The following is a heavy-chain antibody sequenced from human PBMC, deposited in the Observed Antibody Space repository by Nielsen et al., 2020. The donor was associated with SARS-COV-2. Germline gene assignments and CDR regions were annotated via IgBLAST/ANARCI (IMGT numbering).Heavy chain of an antibody. CDR3: AKDCGGDCPFDY. D-gene: IGHD2-21*02. V-gene: IGHV3-23*01. J-gene: IGHJ4*02. CDR2: ISGSGGST. CDR1: GFTFSRYA. Sequence: GESLKISCAASGFTFSRYAMSWVRQAPGKGLEWVSAISGSGGSTYYADSVKGRFTISRDNSKNTLYLQMNSLRAEDTAVYYCAKDCGGDCPFDYWGQGTLVTVSS.